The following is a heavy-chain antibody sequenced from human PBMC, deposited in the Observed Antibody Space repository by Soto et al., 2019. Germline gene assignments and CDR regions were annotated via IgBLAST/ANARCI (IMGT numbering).Heavy chain of an antibody. D-gene: IGHD2-2*01. Sequence: QVQLVESGGGVVQPGRSLRLSCAASGFTFSSYGMHWVRQAPGKGLEWVAVISYDGTNKYYADSVKGRFTISRDNSKNTLYLHMNSLRAEDTAVYYCAKEGGYCISTTCYPFFDYWGQGTLVTVSS. J-gene: IGHJ4*02. CDR3: AKEGGYCISTTCYPFFDY. CDR1: GFTFSSYG. CDR2: ISYDGTNK. V-gene: IGHV3-30*18.